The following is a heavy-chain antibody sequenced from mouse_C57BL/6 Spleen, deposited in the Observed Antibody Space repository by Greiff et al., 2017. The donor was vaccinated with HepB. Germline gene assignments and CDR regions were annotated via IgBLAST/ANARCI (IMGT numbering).Heavy chain of an antibody. J-gene: IGHJ4*01. CDR3: TRDNYDPYYAMDY. CDR2: ISSGGDYI. Sequence: EVQGVESGEGLVKPGGSLKLSCAASGFTFSSYAMSWVRQTPEKRLEWVAYISSGGDYIYYADTVKGRFTISRDNARNTLYLQMSSLKSEDTAMYYCTRDNYDPYYAMDYWGQGTSVTVSS. D-gene: IGHD2-12*01. CDR1: GFTFSSYA. V-gene: IGHV5-9-1*02.